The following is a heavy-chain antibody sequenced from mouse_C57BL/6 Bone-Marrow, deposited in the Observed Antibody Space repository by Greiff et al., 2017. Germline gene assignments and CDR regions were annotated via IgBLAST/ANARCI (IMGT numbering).Heavy chain of an antibody. V-gene: IGHV1-19*01. CDR1: GYTFTDYY. Sequence: EVQLQQSGPVLVKPGASVKMSCKASGYTFTDYYMNWVKQSHGKSLEWIGVINPYNGGTSYNQKFKGKATLTVDKSSSTAYMRLNSLTSEDSAVYYCARSDYAMDYWGQGTSVTVSS. J-gene: IGHJ4*01. CDR2: INPYNGGT. CDR3: ARSDYAMDY.